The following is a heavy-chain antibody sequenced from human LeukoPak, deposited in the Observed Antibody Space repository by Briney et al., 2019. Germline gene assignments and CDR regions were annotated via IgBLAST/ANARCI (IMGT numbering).Heavy chain of an antibody. CDR3: ARTGYGDHFNL. CDR2: IFYSGST. D-gene: IGHD4-17*01. Sequence: SETLSLTCTVSGGSISSSSFYWDWIRQPPGRGLEWIGTIFYSGSTYYNPSLKSRITISVDTSKNQFSLKLSSVTAADTAVYYCARTGYGDHFNLWGRGTLVTVSS. J-gene: IGHJ2*01. CDR1: GGSISSSSFY. V-gene: IGHV4-39*01.